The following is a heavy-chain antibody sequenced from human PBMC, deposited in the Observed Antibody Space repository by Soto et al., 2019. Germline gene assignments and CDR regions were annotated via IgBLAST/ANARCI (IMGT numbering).Heavy chain of an antibody. CDR1: GFSLTTNGRG. V-gene: IGHV2-5*02. D-gene: IGHD1-7*01. CDR2: ISWDEDK. CDR3: AGWNYESGLDV. Sequence: QITLKESGPTLVRPTQTLTLTCSSPGFSLTTNGRGVGWIRQPPGKALEWLAFISWDEDKRYSPSLKTRLTVTTDTSKNDVVLTLTNLDPLDTGTYYCAGWNYESGLDVWGHGTTVTVSS. J-gene: IGHJ6*02.